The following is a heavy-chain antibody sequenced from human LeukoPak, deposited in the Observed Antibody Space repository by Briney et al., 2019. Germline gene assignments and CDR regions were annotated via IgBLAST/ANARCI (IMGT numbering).Heavy chain of an antibody. J-gene: IGHJ4*02. CDR2: ITDSGNTI. D-gene: IGHD3-16*01. CDR3: ARDRGGVMATDY. CDR1: GFTFSDYN. Sequence: GGSLRLSCAASGFTFSDYNMNWVRQAPGKGLEWVSYITDSGNTIHYADSVKGRFTISRDNAKNSLYLQMNSLRAEDTAVYYCARDRGGVMATDYWGQGTLVTVSS. V-gene: IGHV3-11*04.